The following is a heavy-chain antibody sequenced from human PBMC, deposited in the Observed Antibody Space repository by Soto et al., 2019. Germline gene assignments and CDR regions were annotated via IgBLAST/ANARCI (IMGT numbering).Heavy chain of an antibody. CDR3: ARESSCSSTSCYSNWFDP. D-gene: IGHD2-2*01. CDR2: MNPNSGNT. CDR1: GYTFTSYD. J-gene: IGHJ5*02. Sequence: ASVKVSCKASGYTFTSYDINWVRQATGQGLEWMGWMNPNSGNTGYAQKFQGRVTMTRNTSISTAYMELSSLRSEDTAVYYCARESSCSSTSCYSNWFDPWGQGTLVTVPS. V-gene: IGHV1-8*01.